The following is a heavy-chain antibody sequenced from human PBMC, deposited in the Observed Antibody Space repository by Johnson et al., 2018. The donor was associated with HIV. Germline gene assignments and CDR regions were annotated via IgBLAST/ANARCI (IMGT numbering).Heavy chain of an antibody. Sequence: RLSCAASGFTFSSYAMHWVRQAPGKGLEWVSLISWDGGSTYYADSVKGRFTISRDNSKNSLYLQMNSLRAEDTAVYYCAKALGGYAFDIWGQGTMVTVSS. V-gene: IGHV3-43D*03. CDR3: AKALGGYAFDI. J-gene: IGHJ3*02. CDR1: GFTFSSYA. D-gene: IGHD3-3*01. CDR2: ISWDGGST.